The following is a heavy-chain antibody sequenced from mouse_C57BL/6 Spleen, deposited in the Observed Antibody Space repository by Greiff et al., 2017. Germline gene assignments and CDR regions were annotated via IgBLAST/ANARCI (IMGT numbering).Heavy chain of an antibody. CDR1: GYAFSSSW. D-gene: IGHD2-4*01. CDR3: ARSGYDLLDY. Sequence: QVQLQQSGPELVKPGASVKISCKASGYAFSSSWMNWVKQRPGKGLEWIGRIYPGDGGTTYNGKFKGKATLTADKSSSTAYMQLSSLTSEDSAVYFCARSGYDLLDYWGQDKTLSVSS. J-gene: IGHJ2*01. V-gene: IGHV1-82*01. CDR2: IYPGDGGT.